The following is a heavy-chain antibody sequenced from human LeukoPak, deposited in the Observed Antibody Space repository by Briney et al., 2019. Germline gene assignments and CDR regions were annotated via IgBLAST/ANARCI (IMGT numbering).Heavy chain of an antibody. J-gene: IGHJ4*02. CDR2: IYYSGST. Sequence: SETLSLTCTASGGSISSYYWSWIRQPPGKGLEWIGYIYYSGSTNHNPSLKSRVTISVDTSKNQFSLKLTSVTAADTAVYYCARGHISSGWYYFDYWGQGTLVTVSS. V-gene: IGHV4-59*01. CDR3: ARGHISSGWYYFDY. CDR1: GGSISSYY. D-gene: IGHD6-19*01.